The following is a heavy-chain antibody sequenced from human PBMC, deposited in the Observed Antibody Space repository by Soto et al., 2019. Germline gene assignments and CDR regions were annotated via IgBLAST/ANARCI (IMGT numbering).Heavy chain of an antibody. Sequence: GGSLRLSCAASGFTVSSNYMSWVRQAPGKGLEWVSVIYSGGSTYYADSVKGRFTISRDNSKNTLYLQMNSLRAEDTAVYYCARVDYDFWSVIDYWGQRSLDTGSS. D-gene: IGHD3-3*01. CDR3: ARVDYDFWSVIDY. CDR1: GFTVSSNY. V-gene: IGHV3-66*01. J-gene: IGHJ4*02. CDR2: IYSGGST.